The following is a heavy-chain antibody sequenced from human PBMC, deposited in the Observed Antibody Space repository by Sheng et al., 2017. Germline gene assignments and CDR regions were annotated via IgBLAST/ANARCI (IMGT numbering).Heavy chain of an antibody. Sequence: EVQLVESGGGLVQPGGSLKLSCAASGFTFSGSAMHWVRQASGKGLEWVGRIRSKANSYATAYAASVKGRFTISRDDSKNTAYLQMNSLKTEDTAVYYCTRPSVTTSEDYWGQGTLVTVSS. V-gene: IGHV3-73*02. D-gene: IGHD4-4*01. J-gene: IGHJ4*02. CDR2: IRSKANSYAT. CDR1: GFTFSGSA. CDR3: TRPSVTTSEDY.